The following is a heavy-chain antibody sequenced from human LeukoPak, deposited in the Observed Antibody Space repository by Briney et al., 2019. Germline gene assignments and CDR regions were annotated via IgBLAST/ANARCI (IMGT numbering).Heavy chain of an antibody. J-gene: IGHJ4*02. V-gene: IGHV3-66*01. CDR3: AAGWGFLDY. CDR2: VYDYGAST. D-gene: IGHD7-27*01. CDR1: GLTVSSKF. Sequence: GSLRLSCAASGLTVSSKFMSWVRQAPGKGLEWISIVYDYGASTYYADSVAGRFSVSIDNSKNTVYLQMSSLRAEDTALYYCAAGWGFLDYWGQGTLVTVSS.